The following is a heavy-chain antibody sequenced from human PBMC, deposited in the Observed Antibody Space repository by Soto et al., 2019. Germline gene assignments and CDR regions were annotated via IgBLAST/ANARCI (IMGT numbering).Heavy chain of an antibody. CDR1: GITFSNAW. J-gene: IGHJ6*02. V-gene: IGHV3-15*01. CDR3: TTVGSGITGTTPTGRGYYYGMDV. CDR2: IKSKTDGGTT. Sequence: GGSLRLSCAASGITFSNAWMSWVRQAPGKGLEWVGRIKSKTDGGTTDYAAPVKGRFTISRDDSKNTLYLQMNSLKTEDTAVYYCTTVGSGITGTTPTGRGYYYGMDVWGQGTTVTVSS. D-gene: IGHD1-7*01.